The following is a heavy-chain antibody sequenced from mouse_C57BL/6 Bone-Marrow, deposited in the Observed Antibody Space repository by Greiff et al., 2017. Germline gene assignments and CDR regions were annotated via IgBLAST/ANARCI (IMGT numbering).Heavy chain of an antibody. V-gene: IGHV2-6*01. D-gene: IGHD1-1*01. J-gene: IGHJ3*01. CDR3: SGYYGSSYERFAY. CDR1: GFSLTSYG. Sequence: VQVVESGPGLVAPSQSLSITCTVSGFSLTSYGVDWVRQSPGKGLEWLGVIWGVGSTNYNSALKSRLSISKDNSKSQVFLKMNSLQTDDTAMYWASGYYGSSYERFAYWGQGTLVTVSA. CDR2: IWGVGST.